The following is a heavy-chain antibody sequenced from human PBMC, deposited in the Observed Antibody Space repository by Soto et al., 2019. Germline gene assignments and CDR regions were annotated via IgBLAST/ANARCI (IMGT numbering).Heavy chain of an antibody. CDR1: GYTFTSFY. CDR3: ANPQFARHYYCDMEV. V-gene: IGHV1-46*01. J-gene: IGHJ6*02. Sequence: QVQLVQSGAEVKNPGASVKVSCKASGYTFTSFYMHWVRQAPGQGLEWMGIINPSGTTTDYAQKFQGRVTMTRDTSPSTYYMELSSMTSEDTAAYYCANPQFARHYYCDMEVWGHGTAVTVSS. CDR2: INPSGTTT.